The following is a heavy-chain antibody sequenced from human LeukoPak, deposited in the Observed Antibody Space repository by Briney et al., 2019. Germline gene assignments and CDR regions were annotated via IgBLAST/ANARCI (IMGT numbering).Heavy chain of an antibody. V-gene: IGHV3-23*01. CDR1: GFTFNNYA. D-gene: IGHD3-22*01. CDR2: ISGSGGST. CDR3: AKDPTMIVVVIPDY. Sequence: GGSLRLSCETSGFTFNNYAVSWVRQAPGKGLEWVSAISGSGGSTYYADPVKGRFTISRDNSKNTLYLQMNSLRAEDTAVYYCAKDPTMIVVVIPDYWGQGTLVTVSS. J-gene: IGHJ4*02.